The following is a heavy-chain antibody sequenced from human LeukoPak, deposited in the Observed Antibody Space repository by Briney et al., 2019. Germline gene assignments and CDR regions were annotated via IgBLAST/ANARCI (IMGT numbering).Heavy chain of an antibody. V-gene: IGHV1-8*01. J-gene: IGHJ4*02. CDR1: GYTFTSYD. CDR3: ARGGDHYYDSSGPQRY. D-gene: IGHD3-22*01. Sequence: GASVKVSCKASGYTFTSYDINWVRQATGQGLEWMGWMNPNSGNTGYAQKFQGRVTMTRNTSISTAYMELSSLRSEDTAVYYCARGGDHYYDSSGPQRYWGQGTLVTVSS. CDR2: MNPNSGNT.